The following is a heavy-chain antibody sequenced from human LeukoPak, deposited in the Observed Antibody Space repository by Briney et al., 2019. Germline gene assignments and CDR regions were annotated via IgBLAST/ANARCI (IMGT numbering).Heavy chain of an antibody. D-gene: IGHD5-18*01. CDR3: ARAGYSYGQPMGGFFDY. J-gene: IGHJ4*02. Sequence: PGGSLRLSCAASRFTFSNYVMHWVRQAPGKGLEWVSYISSSGSTIYYADSVKGRFTISRDNAKNSLYLQMNSLRAEDTAVYYCARAGYSYGQPMGGFFDYWGQGTLVTVSS. CDR1: RFTFSNYV. CDR2: ISSSGSTI. V-gene: IGHV3-48*03.